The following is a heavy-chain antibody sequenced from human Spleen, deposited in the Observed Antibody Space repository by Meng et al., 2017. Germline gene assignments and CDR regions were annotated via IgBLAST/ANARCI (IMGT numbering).Heavy chain of an antibody. CDR2: ISFDGSSN. J-gene: IGHJ4*02. CDR3: AKEIRPNDY. V-gene: IGHV3-30*04. CDR1: GFTFSSYA. Sequence: GESLKISCAASGFTFSSYAMHWVRQAPGKGLEWMAVISFDGSSNKYADSVKGRFTISRDNSKNTLFLQMNSLRAQDTAIYYCAKEIRPNDYWGQGTLVTVSS. D-gene: IGHD3-16*01.